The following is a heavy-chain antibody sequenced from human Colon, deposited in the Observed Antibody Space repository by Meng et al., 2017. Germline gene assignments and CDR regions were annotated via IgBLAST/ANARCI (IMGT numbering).Heavy chain of an antibody. D-gene: IGHD2-2*01. CDR1: GGSINSADYY. J-gene: IGHJ4*02. Sequence: QVQLQESGPGVVKPSQPLSLTFTISGGSINSADYYWNWIRQSPGKGLEWLGYIHSSGNTYYTPSLKSRLTMSLDTSKNQFSLRLTSVTAADTAVYYCARNPVIPDARTFDFWGQGALVTVSS. CDR2: IHSSGNT. CDR3: ARNPVIPDARTFDF. V-gene: IGHV4-30-4*01.